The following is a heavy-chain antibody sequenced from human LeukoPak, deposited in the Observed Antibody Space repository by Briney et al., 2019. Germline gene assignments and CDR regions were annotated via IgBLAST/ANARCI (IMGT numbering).Heavy chain of an antibody. CDR1: GGSFSGYY. J-gene: IGHJ5*02. CDR3: ATSAVAVEWFDP. CDR2: INHSGST. V-gene: IGHV4-34*01. Sequence: PSETLSLACAVYGGSFSGYYWSWIRQPPGKGLEWIGEINHSGSTNYSPSLKSRVAISVDTSKNQFSLKLSSVTAADTAVYYCATSAVAVEWFDPWGQGTLVTVSS. D-gene: IGHD6-19*01.